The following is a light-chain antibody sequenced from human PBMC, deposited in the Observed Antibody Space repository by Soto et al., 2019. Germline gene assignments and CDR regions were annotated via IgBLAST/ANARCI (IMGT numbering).Light chain of an antibody. CDR2: DAS. CDR3: HQYGSSPSWT. Sequence: EVVLTQSPVIQSLSPGERATLSCGASQSVTSNYLAWYQQKPGLAPRLLIYDASIRAAGIPDRFSGSGSGLDFPLTISVLAPVYFSVYYCHQYGSSPSWTFGQGTKVEIK. CDR1: QSVTSNY. J-gene: IGKJ1*01. V-gene: IGKV3D-20*01.